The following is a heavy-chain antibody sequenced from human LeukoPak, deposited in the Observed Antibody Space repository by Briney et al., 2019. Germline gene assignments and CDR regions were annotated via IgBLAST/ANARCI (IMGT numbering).Heavy chain of an antibody. CDR2: ISTSGSII. D-gene: IGHD3-16*01. V-gene: IGHV3-48*03. CDR3: ARGGLVGDY. J-gene: IGHJ4*02. CDR1: GFTFSTSE. Sequence: QAGGSLRLSCAASGFTFSTSEMTWVRQAPGKGLEWVSYISTSGSIIYYADSVKGRFTISRDNAKNSLSLQMNSLRVEDTAVYYCARGGLVGDYWGQGTLVTVSS.